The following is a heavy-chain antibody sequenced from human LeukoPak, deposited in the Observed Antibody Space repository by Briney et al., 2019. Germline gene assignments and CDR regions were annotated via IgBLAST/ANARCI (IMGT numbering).Heavy chain of an antibody. Sequence: PSETLSLTCAVYGGSFSGYYWSWIRQPPGKGLEWIGEINHSGSTNYNPSLKSRVTISVDTSKNQFSLKLSSVTAADTAVYYCARDGIAVAAAGFDYWGQGTLVTVSS. CDR1: GGSFSGYY. CDR3: ARDGIAVAAAGFDY. D-gene: IGHD6-19*01. J-gene: IGHJ4*02. CDR2: INHSGST. V-gene: IGHV4-34*01.